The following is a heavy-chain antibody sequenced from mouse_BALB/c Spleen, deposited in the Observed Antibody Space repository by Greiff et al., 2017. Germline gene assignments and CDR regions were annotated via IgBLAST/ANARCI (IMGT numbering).Heavy chain of an antibody. Sequence: VQLQQSGPELVKPGASVKMSCKASGYTFTSYVMHWVKQKPGQGLEWIGYINPYNDGTKYNEKFKGKATLTVDKSSSTAFMHLNSLTSEDSAVYYCARSATATRYAMDYWGQGTSVTVSS. CDR2: INPYNDGT. CDR1: GYTFTSYV. CDR3: ARSATATRYAMDY. J-gene: IGHJ4*01. V-gene: IGHV1-14*01. D-gene: IGHD1-2*01.